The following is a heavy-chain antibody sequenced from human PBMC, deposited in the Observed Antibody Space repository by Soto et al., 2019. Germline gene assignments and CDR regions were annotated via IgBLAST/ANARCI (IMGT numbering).Heavy chain of an antibody. CDR3: ASEANTIASNGAFDF. J-gene: IGHJ3*01. CDR1: GFTFTSFG. CDR2: VSYDGIDE. V-gene: IGHV3-30*03. Sequence: GSLRLSCAASGFTFTSFGIHWVRQAPGKGLEWVAVVSYDGIDENYAESVKGRFTISRDNSKNTLYLQMDRLRDEDTAIYYCASEANTIASNGAFDFWGQGTMVTVSS. D-gene: IGHD2-21*01.